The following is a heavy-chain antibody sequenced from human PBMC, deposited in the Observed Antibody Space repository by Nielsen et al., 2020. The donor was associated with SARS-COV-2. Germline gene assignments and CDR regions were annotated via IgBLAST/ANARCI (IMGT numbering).Heavy chain of an antibody. D-gene: IGHD3-22*01. CDR1: GFTFSDYY. J-gene: IGHJ3*02. CDR2: IWHDGSNK. V-gene: IGHV3-33*08. Sequence: GGSLRLSCAASGFTFSDYYMSWVRQAPGKGLEWVAVIWHDGSNKYYSDSVRGRFTISRDNSKNTLYLQMNSLRAEDTAVYYCARETRIVVVESGAFDIWGQGTMVTVSS. CDR3: ARETRIVVVESGAFDI.